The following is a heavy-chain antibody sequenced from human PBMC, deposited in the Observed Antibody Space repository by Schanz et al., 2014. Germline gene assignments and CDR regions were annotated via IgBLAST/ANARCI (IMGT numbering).Heavy chain of an antibody. D-gene: IGHD4-4*01. Sequence: QVQLVQSGAEVKKPGASVRLSCEASGYTFTSYDINWVRQAPGQGLEWMGIIHSTGGTTSHAQKFQGRVTMTRDTSTSTVYMELSSLRSEDTAVYYCASALTTWGGMDVWGQGTTVTVSS. J-gene: IGHJ6*02. CDR2: IHSTGGTT. CDR1: GYTFTSYD. V-gene: IGHV1-46*01. CDR3: ASALTTWGGMDV.